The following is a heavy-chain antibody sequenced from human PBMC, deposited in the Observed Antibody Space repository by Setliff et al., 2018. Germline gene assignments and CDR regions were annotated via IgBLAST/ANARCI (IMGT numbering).Heavy chain of an antibody. CDR3: ARGIYYFDIMGDP. Sequence: ASVKVSCKASGYTFTNYGITWVRQAPGQGLEWMGWIRPHNGNTAYAQKFQDRVILTTDTSTTTVYMELRSLRSDDTAVYYCARGIYYFDIMGDPWGQGTLVTDSS. CDR2: IRPHNGNT. CDR1: GYTFTNYG. V-gene: IGHV1-18*01. J-gene: IGHJ5*02. D-gene: IGHD3-22*01.